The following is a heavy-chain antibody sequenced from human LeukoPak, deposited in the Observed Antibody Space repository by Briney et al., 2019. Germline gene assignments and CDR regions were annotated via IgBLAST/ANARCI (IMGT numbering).Heavy chain of an antibody. V-gene: IGHV3-21*01. D-gene: IGHD2-8*01. Sequence: GGSLRLSCAASGFTFSSYSMNWVRQAPGKGLEWVPSISSSSYIYYADSVKGRFTISRDNAKNSLYLQMNSLRAEDTAVYYCAGRYCTNGVCPYYFDYWGQGTLVTVSS. CDR3: AGRYCTNGVCPYYFDY. J-gene: IGHJ4*02. CDR2: ISSSSYI. CDR1: GFTFSSYS.